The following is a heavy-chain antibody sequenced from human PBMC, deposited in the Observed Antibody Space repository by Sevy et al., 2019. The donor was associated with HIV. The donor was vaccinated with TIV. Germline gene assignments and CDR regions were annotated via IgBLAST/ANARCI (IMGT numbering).Heavy chain of an antibody. D-gene: IGHD1-26*01. J-gene: IGHJ1*01. CDR1: GYSISSGYY. Sequence: SETLSLTCAVSGYSISSGYYWGWIRQPPGKGLEWIGSIYHSGNTYYNPSLKSRVTISVDTSKNQFSLKLSSVTAADTAVYYCARQSASRELEYFQHWGQGTLVTVSS. CDR3: ARQSASRELEYFQH. V-gene: IGHV4-38-2*01. CDR2: IYHSGNT.